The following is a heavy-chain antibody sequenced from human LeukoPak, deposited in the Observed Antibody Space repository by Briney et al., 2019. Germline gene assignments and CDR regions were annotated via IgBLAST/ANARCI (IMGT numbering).Heavy chain of an antibody. V-gene: IGHV4-31*03. J-gene: IGHJ4*02. CDR2: FYYSGST. Sequence: PSETLSLTCTVSGGSISSGNYYWNWIRQHPGKGLEWIGYFYYSGSTYYNPSLKSRVTISVDTSKNQFSLKLSSVTAADTAVYYCARGDPSYFYWGQGTLVTVSS. CDR1: GGSISSGNYY. D-gene: IGHD3-10*01. CDR3: ARGDPSYFY.